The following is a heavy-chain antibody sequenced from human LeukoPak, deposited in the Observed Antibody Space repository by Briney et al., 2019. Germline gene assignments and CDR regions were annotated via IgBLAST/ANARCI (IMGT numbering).Heavy chain of an antibody. CDR3: ARHAKAYGSSCDY. CDR2: IDPSDSYT. D-gene: IGHD6-13*01. Sequence: GESLKISCKGSGYSFTTYWISWVRQMPGKGREWMGRIDPSDSYTNYSPCFQGYVTTSADKSFSTAYLQWTSLKASDTAMYYCARHAKAYGSSCDYWGQGTLVTVSS. V-gene: IGHV5-10-1*01. J-gene: IGHJ4*02. CDR1: GYSFTTYW.